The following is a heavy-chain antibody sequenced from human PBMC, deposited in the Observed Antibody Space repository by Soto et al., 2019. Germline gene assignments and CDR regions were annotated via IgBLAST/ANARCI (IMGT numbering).Heavy chain of an antibody. CDR2: IYHSGST. V-gene: IGHV4-4*02. J-gene: IGHJ5*02. CDR3: AQETLRGIPP. D-gene: IGHD2-21*01. CDR1: GGSISSSNW. Sequence: SETRSLTCAVSGGSISSSNWWSWVRQPPGKGLEWIGEIYHSGSTNYNPSLKSRVTISVDTSKNQFSLKLSSVTAADTAVYYCAQETLRGIPPWGQGTLVTVSP.